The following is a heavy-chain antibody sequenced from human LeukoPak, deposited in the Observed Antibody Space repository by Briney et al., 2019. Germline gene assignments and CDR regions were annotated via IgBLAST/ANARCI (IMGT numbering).Heavy chain of an antibody. CDR3: ARDLWLRLGYYYGMDV. V-gene: IGHV1-3*01. CDR2: INAGNGNT. J-gene: IGHJ6*02. D-gene: IGHD3-16*01. CDR1: GYIFTDYA. Sequence: ASVKVSCTASGYIFTDYAINWVRQAPGERLEWMGWINAGNGNTKYSQKFQGRVTMTRDTSTSTVYMELSSLRSEDTAVYYCARDLWLRLGYYYGMDVWGQGTTVTVSS.